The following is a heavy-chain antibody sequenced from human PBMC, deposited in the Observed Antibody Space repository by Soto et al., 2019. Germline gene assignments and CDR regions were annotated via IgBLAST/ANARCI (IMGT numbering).Heavy chain of an antibody. CDR1: GFTFSVYA. J-gene: IGHJ4*02. CDR2: ISGSGDST. D-gene: IGHD3-10*01. Sequence: PGGSLRLSCAASGFTFSVYAMGWVRQAPGKGLEWVSGISGSGDSTHYADSVKGRFTVSRDNSKSMLYLQTNSLRAEDTAIYYCAKALYGGFTYWGQGTLVTVSS. V-gene: IGHV3-23*01. CDR3: AKALYGGFTY.